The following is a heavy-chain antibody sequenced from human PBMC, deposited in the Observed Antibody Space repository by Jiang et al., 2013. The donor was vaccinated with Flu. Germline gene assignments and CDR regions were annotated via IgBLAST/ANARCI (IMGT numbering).Heavy chain of an antibody. D-gene: IGHD3-16*01. CDR2: INPDSGYT. J-gene: IGHJ5*02. CDR3: ATGGFAALIALDP. CDR1: GDSFTHNY. Sequence: QLVESGAEVKKPGASVKVSCLASGDSFTHNYMHWVRQAPGQGLEWMGWINPDSGYTKSSPNFQGRLSMTADTSITTAYLELNRLRSDDTAVYYCATGGFAALIALDPWGQGTLVTVSS. V-gene: IGHV1-2*02.